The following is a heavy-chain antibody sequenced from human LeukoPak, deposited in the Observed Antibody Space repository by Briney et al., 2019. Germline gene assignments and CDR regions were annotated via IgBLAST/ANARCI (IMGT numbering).Heavy chain of an antibody. V-gene: IGHV1-69*02. D-gene: IGHD3-3*01. Sequence: GSSVKVSCKASGGTFSSYTISWVRQAPGQGLEWMGRIIPILGMANYAQKFQGRVTITADKSTSTAYMELSSLRSEDTAVYYCARGREVRFLEWLSTSYYFDYWGQGTLVTVSS. CDR2: IIPILGMA. CDR1: GGTFSSYT. CDR3: ARGREVRFLEWLSTSYYFDY. J-gene: IGHJ4*02.